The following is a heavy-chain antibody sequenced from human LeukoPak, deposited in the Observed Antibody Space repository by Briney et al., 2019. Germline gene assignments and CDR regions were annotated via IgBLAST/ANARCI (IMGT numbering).Heavy chain of an antibody. J-gene: IGHJ4*02. CDR1: GFIFGNYG. CDR2: IWHDGSAE. CDR3: ARDSRGGWSGYFDL. V-gene: IGHV3-33*07. Sequence: QPGRSLRLSCAASGFIFGNYGMYWVRQTPGKGLEWVAVIWHDGSAEFYADSVKGRFSISRDDSKNAVYLQMNSLRVEDTALYYCARDSRGGWSGYFDLWGQGIVVTVSS. D-gene: IGHD6-19*01.